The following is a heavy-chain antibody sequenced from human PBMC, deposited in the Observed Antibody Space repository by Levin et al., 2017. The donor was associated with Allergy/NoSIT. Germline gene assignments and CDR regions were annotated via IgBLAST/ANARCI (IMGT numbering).Heavy chain of an antibody. CDR2: IKPDGTGA. D-gene: IGHD7-27*01. CDR3: TNSLTGEAS. CDR1: GFMFSNFW. V-gene: IGHV3-74*01. J-gene: IGHJ5*02. Sequence: ESLKISCAASGFMFSNFWMHWVRQVPGKGLMFVSTIKPDGTGANYADSVKGRFTISRDNSKNTLFLEMSGLRVEDTGVYYCTNSLTGEASWGRGTLVTVSS.